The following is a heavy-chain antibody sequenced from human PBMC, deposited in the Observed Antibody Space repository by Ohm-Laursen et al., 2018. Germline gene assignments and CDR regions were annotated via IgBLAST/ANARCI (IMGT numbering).Heavy chain of an antibody. D-gene: IGHD3-3*01. Sequence: SLRLSCTASGFTFSGYAMSWVRQAPGKGLEWVSTLSGSGYSTYYADSVKGRFTISRDNAKNTLYLQMNSLRAEDTAVYYCAKYSTIHYDVRSGYPPTFDYWGQGTLVTVSS. CDR1: GFTFSGYA. CDR2: LSGSGYST. V-gene: IGHV3-23*01. J-gene: IGHJ4*02. CDR3: AKYSTIHYDVRSGYPPTFDY.